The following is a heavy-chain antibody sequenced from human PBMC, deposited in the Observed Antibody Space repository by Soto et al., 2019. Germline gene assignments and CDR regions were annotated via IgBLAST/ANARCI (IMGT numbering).Heavy chain of an antibody. CDR1: GGSISSGGYY. CDR2: IFYTCTT. Sequence: SETLSLTCTVSGGSISSGGYYWSWIRQHPGKGLEWIGNIFYTCTTSYNPSLKSRVTVYVDASKKQLSLKLSSVTAADTAVYYCARSYYNSYVFGYWGQGALVTV. J-gene: IGHJ4*02. CDR3: ARSYYNSYVFGY. V-gene: IGHV4-31*03. D-gene: IGHD3-22*01.